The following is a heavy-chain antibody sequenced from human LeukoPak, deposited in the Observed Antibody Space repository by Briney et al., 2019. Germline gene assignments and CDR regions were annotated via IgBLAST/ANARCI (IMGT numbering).Heavy chain of an antibody. V-gene: IGHV3-23*01. J-gene: IGHJ4*02. CDR3: AKDRSIGTYYTFDH. Sequence: GGSLRLSCAASGFTFSSYEMHWVRQAPGKGLEWVSSISASAAMTYYADSVRGRFTVSRDNSNNTLYLQMSSLTAADTAVYYCAKDRSIGTYYTFDHWGQGTLVTVSS. D-gene: IGHD1-26*01. CDR2: ISASAAMT. CDR1: GFTFSSYE.